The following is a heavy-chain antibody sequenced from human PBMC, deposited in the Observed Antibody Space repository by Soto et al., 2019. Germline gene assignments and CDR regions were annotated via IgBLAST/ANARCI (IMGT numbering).Heavy chain of an antibody. CDR3: GEEDAVYYDSSGYYPF. J-gene: IGHJ1*01. CDR1: GFTFSSYA. CDR2: ISGSGGST. Sequence: GGSLRLSCAASGFTFSSYAMSWVRQAPGKGLEWVSAISGSGGSTYYADSVKGRFTISRDNSKNTLYLQMNSLRAEDTAVYYCGEEDAVYYDSSGYYPFWGQGTLVTVSS. D-gene: IGHD3-22*01. V-gene: IGHV3-23*01.